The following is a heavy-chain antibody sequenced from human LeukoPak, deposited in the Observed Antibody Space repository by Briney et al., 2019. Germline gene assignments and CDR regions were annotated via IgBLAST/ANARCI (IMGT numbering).Heavy chain of an antibody. CDR2: IYPSDSDT. J-gene: IGHJ2*01. V-gene: IGHV5-51*01. Sequence: GASLKISCKGSGYRFTDYWIGWVRQMPGKGLEWMGIIYPSDSDTKYSPSFQGQVTISVDKSISTAYLQWSSLKTSDSAMYYCAKGYWYFDLWGRGTLLTVSS. CDR3: AKGYWYFDL. CDR1: GYRFTDYW.